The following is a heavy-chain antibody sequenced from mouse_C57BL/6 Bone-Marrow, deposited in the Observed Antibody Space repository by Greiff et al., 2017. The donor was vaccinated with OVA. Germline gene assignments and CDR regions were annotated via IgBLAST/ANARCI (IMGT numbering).Heavy chain of an antibody. V-gene: IGHV14-3*01. J-gene: IGHJ1*03. CDR1: GFNIKNTY. CDR3: AAYGNYPYWYFDV. D-gene: IGHD2-1*01. Sequence: EVQGVESVAELVRPGASVKLSCTASGFNIKNTYMHWVKQRPEQGLEWIGRIDPANGNTKYAPKFQGKATITADTSSNTAYLQLSSLTSEDTAIYYCAAYGNYPYWYFDVWGTGTTVTVSS. CDR2: IDPANGNT.